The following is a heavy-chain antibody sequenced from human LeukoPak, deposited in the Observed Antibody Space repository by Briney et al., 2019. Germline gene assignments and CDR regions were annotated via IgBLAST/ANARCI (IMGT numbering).Heavy chain of an antibody. CDR3: AKQADSSGWSPLDY. J-gene: IGHJ4*02. V-gene: IGHV3-23*01. D-gene: IGHD6-19*01. CDR2: ISGSGGST. CDR1: GFTFSSYS. Sequence: PGGSLRLSCAASGFTFSSYSMNWVRQAPGKGLEWVSVISGSGGSTYYADSVKGRFTISRDNSKNTLYLQMNSLRAEDTAVYYCAKQADSSGWSPLDYWGQGTPVTVSS.